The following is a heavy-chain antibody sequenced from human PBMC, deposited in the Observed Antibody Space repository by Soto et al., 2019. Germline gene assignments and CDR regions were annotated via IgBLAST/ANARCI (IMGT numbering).Heavy chain of an antibody. CDR3: ERQGCTNGVCYGYFDY. Sequence: QVQLVQSGAEVKKPGSSVKVSCKASGGTFSSYTISWVRQAPGQGLEWMGRIIPILGIANYAQKLQGRVTITEDKYTSLAYMEMSSLRSEDTAVYYCERQGCTNGVCYGYFDYWGQGTLVTVSS. V-gene: IGHV1-69*02. J-gene: IGHJ4*02. CDR2: IIPILGIA. CDR1: GGTFSSYT. D-gene: IGHD2-8*01.